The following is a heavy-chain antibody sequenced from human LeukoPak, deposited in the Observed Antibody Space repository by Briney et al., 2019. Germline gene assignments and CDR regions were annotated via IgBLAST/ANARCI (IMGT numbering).Heavy chain of an antibody. Sequence: ASVKVSCEASGYTFTSYDINWVRQATGQGLEWMGWMNPNSGNTGYAQKFQGRVTMTRNTSISTAYMELSSLRSEDTAVYYCARGPYCSSTSCYLVDAFDIWGQGTMVTVSS. J-gene: IGHJ3*02. CDR2: MNPNSGNT. D-gene: IGHD2-2*01. V-gene: IGHV1-8*02. CDR1: GYTFTSYD. CDR3: ARGPYCSSTSCYLVDAFDI.